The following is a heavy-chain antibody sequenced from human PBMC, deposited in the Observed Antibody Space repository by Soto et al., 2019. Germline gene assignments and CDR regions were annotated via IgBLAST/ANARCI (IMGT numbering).Heavy chain of an antibody. CDR2: IKSKTDGGTT. D-gene: IGHD3-10*01. V-gene: IGHV3-15*01. CDR1: GFTFSNAW. Sequence: EVPLVESGGGLVKPGGSLRLSCAASGFTFSNAWMSWVRQAPGKGLEWVGRIKSKTDGGTTDYAAPVKGRFTISRDDSKNTLYLQMNSLKTEDTAVYYCTTGTSYYGSGRNPLYSDYWGQGTLVTVSS. J-gene: IGHJ4*02. CDR3: TTGTSYYGSGRNPLYSDY.